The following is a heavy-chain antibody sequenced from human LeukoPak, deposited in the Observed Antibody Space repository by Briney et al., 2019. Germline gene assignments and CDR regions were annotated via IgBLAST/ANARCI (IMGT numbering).Heavy chain of an antibody. D-gene: IGHD4-17*01. Sequence: GGSLRLSCAASGFTFGNFWMTWVRQSPGKGLEWVAGIEQDGSVKYYVDSVKGRFTISRDNPQNTLYLQMNSLRAEDTAVYYCARDRAYGDYAHHYFDLWGRGTLVTVSS. CDR2: IEQDGSVK. CDR3: ARDRAYGDYAHHYFDL. J-gene: IGHJ2*01. CDR1: GFTFGNFW. V-gene: IGHV3-7*01.